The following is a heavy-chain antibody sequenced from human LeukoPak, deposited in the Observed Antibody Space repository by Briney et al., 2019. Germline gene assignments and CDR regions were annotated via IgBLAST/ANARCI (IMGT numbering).Heavy chain of an antibody. D-gene: IGHD2-2*01. Sequence: SETLSLTCTVSGGSISSYYWSWIRQPPGKGLEWIGYIYYSGSTNYNPSLRSRVTISVDTSKNQFSLKLSSVTAADTAVYYCGGSYCSSTSCYAGEFDYWGQGTLVTVSS. CDR2: IYYSGST. CDR3: GGSYCSSTSCYAGEFDY. CDR1: GGSISSYY. J-gene: IGHJ4*02. V-gene: IGHV4-59*08.